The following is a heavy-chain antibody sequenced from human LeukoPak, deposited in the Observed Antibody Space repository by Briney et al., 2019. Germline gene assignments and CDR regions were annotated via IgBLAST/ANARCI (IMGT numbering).Heavy chain of an antibody. CDR2: INSDGSST. CDR1: GFTFSSYW. CDR3: AREDGADAFDI. Sequence: PRGSLRLSCAASGFTFSSYWMHWVRQAPGKGLVWVSRINSDGSSTSYADSVKGRFTISRDNAKNTLYLQMNSLRAEDTAVYYCAREDGADAFDIWGQGTMVTVSS. J-gene: IGHJ3*02. D-gene: IGHD4-17*01. V-gene: IGHV3-74*01.